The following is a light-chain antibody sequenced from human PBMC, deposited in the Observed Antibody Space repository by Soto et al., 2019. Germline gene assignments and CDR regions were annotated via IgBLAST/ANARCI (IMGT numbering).Light chain of an antibody. J-gene: IGKJ5*01. V-gene: IGKV3D-20*02. Sequence: IVLTQSPASLSLSSGEIATLSCMASQSVSSGYVAWYQQKPRQAPRLLXYGASSRATGNPDRFSGSGSGTDFTLTISSLEPEDFAVYYCHQRQYWPPITFGQGTRLEIK. CDR1: QSVSSGY. CDR3: HQRQYWPPIT. CDR2: GAS.